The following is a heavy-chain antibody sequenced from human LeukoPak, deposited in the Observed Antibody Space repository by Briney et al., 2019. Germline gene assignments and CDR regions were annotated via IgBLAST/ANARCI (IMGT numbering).Heavy chain of an antibody. V-gene: IGHV4-34*01. J-gene: IGHJ4*02. D-gene: IGHD2-15*01. Sequence: SETLSLTCAVYGGSFSGYYWSWIRQPPGKGLEWIGEINHSGSTNYNPSLKSRVTISVDTSKNQFSLKLSSVTAADTAVYYCARPKGCSGGSCYSGLYFDYWGQGTLVTVSS. CDR3: ARPKGCSGGSCYSGLYFDY. CDR1: GGSFSGYY. CDR2: INHSGST.